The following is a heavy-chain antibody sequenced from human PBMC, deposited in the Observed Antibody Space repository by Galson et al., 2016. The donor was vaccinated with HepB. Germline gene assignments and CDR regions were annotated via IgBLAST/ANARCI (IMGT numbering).Heavy chain of an antibody. CDR3: ARVGVASRQFDY. CDR2: ILPIFAAA. V-gene: IGHV1-69*13. CDR1: GGTFSSFS. D-gene: IGHD2-15*01. Sequence: SVKVSCKASGGTFSSFSFSWVRQAPGQGPEWMGVILPIFAAANYAEKFQGRVTITADESTSTAYMELSSLTFEDTAVYYCARVGVASRQFDYWGQGTMVTVSS. J-gene: IGHJ3*01.